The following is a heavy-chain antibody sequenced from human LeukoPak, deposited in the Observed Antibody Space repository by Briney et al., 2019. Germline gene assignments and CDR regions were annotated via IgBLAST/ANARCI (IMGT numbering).Heavy chain of an antibody. J-gene: IGHJ4*02. Sequence: GGSLRLSCAASGFTFSRFWMSWVRQAPGKGLEWVAHINQDGREKNYVDSVKGRFTISRDNAKNSLYLQMNSLRAEDTALYYCARDSTGYGYEEWYWGQGTLVTVSS. D-gene: IGHD5-18*01. CDR1: GFTFSRFW. V-gene: IGHV3-7*01. CDR3: ARDSTGYGYEEWY. CDR2: INQDGREK.